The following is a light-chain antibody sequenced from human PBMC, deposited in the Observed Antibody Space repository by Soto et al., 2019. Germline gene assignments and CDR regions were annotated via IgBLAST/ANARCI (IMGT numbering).Light chain of an antibody. V-gene: IGKV3-15*01. Sequence: EMVMTQSPSTLSVSPGERATLSCWASQSISSNLAWYQQKPGQAPRLLIYGASIRATGIPVRFSGSGSGTEFPLTISSLQSEDFAVYYCQHYNNWLTFGGGTKVEIK. CDR1: QSISSN. J-gene: IGKJ4*01. CDR2: GAS. CDR3: QHYNNWLT.